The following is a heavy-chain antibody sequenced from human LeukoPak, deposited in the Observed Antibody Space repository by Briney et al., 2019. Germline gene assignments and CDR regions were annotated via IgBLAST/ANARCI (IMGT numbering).Heavy chain of an antibody. CDR3: ASRPSGDGGY. J-gene: IGHJ4*02. D-gene: IGHD1-26*01. Sequence: GGSLRLSCAASGFTVSSNYTNWVRQAPGKGLEWVSVIYSGGATYYADSVKGRFTISRDNSKNTLYLQMNSLRAEDTAVYYCASRPSGDGGYWGQGTLVTVSS. V-gene: IGHV3-53*01. CDR2: IYSGGAT. CDR1: GFTVSSNY.